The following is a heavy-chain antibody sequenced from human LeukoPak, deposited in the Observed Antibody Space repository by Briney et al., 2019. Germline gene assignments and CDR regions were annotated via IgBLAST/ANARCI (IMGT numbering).Heavy chain of an antibody. J-gene: IGHJ4*02. CDR3: ARSAGVVGATTLFDY. Sequence: SETLSLTCTVSGGSISSYYWSWIRQPPGKGLEWIGYIYYSGSTNYNPSLKSRVTISVDTSKNQFSLKLSSVTAADTAVYYCARSAGVVGATTLFDYWGQGTLVTVSS. CDR2: IYYSGST. V-gene: IGHV4-59*01. D-gene: IGHD1-26*01. CDR1: GGSISSYY.